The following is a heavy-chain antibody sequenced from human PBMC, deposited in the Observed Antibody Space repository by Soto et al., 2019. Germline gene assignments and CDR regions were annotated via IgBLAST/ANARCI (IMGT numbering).Heavy chain of an antibody. CDR1: GFSFSDYY. V-gene: IGHV3-11*01. Sequence: QVQLVESGGGLVKPGGSLRLSCAASGFSFSDYYMTWIRQAPGKGLEWLSYISSSGSIISYADSVKGRLTLSRDNAKNSVYLQMNSLRAEDTAVYYCARERQLLGGADYWGQGTLVTVSS. D-gene: IGHD6-6*01. CDR3: ARERQLLGGADY. CDR2: ISSSGSII. J-gene: IGHJ4*02.